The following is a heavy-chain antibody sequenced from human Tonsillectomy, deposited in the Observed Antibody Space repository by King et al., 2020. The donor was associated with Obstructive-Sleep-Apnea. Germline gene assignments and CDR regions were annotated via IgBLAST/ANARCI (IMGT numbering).Heavy chain of an antibody. Sequence: QFTLKESGPALVKPTQTLTLTCTFSGFSLSTSGMCINWIRQPPGKALEWLARIDWDDDKYYSTSLKTRLTISKDTSKNQVVLTMTNMDPVDTATYYCARIWGGANNAFDIWGQGTMVTVSS. CDR1: GFSLSTSGMC. J-gene: IGHJ3*02. D-gene: IGHD3-10*01. CDR2: IDWDDDK. CDR3: ARIWGGANNAFDI. V-gene: IGHV2-70*15.